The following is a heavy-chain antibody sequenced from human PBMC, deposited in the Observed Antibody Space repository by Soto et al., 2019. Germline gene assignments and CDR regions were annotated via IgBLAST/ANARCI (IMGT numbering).Heavy chain of an antibody. CDR1: GFTFNRAW. V-gene: IGHV3-15*01. Sequence: GGSLRLSCVASGFTFNRAWMSWVRQVPGKGPEWVGRIKSITDGGTTDYAAPVKGRFTMSRDDPKSTVYLQMNSLKTEDTAVYHCTTTYYYDSNESLSYAFDMWGQGTTVTVSS. CDR3: TTTYYYDSNESLSYAFDM. J-gene: IGHJ3*02. D-gene: IGHD3-22*01. CDR2: IKSITDGGTT.